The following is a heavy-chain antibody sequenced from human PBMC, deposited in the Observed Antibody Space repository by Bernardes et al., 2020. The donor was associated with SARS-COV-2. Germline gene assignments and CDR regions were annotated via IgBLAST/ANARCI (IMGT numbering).Heavy chain of an antibody. CDR2: ISPNGDFR. V-gene: IGHV3-21*01. Sequence: GGSLRLSCASSGFTFSSASMNWVRRAPGKGLEWVSSISPNGDFRFYAESVKGRFTISRDNAETSLHLQMDNLRVEDTAVYYCARDGGGASTSFWYLDLWGHGTLVTVS. CDR3: ARDGGGASTSFWYLDL. D-gene: IGHD1-26*01. CDR1: GFTFSSAS. J-gene: IGHJ2*01.